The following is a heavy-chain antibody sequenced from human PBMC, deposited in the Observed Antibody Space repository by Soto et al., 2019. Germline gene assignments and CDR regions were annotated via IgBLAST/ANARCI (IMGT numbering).Heavy chain of an antibody. CDR1: GGTFSSYA. D-gene: IGHD2-2*01. V-gene: IGHV1-69*06. CDR3: ARVGGGYCSSTSCYGFDY. CDR2: IIPIFGTA. Sequence: GASVKVSCKASGGTFSSYAISWVRKAPGQGLEWMGGIIPIFGTANYAQKFQGRVTITADKSTSTAYMELSSLRSEDTAVYYCARVGGGYCSSTSCYGFDYWGQGTLVTVSS. J-gene: IGHJ4*02.